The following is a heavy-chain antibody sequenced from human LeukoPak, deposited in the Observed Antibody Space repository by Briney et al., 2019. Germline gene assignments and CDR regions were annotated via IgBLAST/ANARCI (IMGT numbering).Heavy chain of an antibody. J-gene: IGHJ4*02. CDR2: IYSDNT. V-gene: IGHV3-53*01. D-gene: IGHD4/OR15-4a*01. Sequence: LGGSLRLSCTVSGFTVSSNSMSWVRQAPGKGLEWVSFIYSDNTHYSDSVKGRFTISRDNSKNTLYLQMNSLRAEDTAVYYCARRAGAYSHPYWGQGTLVTVSS. CDR1: GFTVSSNS. CDR3: ARRAGAYSHPY.